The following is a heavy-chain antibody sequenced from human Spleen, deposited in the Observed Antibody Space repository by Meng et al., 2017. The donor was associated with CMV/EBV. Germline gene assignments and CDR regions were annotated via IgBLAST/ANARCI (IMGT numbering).Heavy chain of an antibody. D-gene: IGHD1-26*01. V-gene: IGHV3-11*04. Sequence: GESLKISCAASGFTFSDYYMSWIRQAPGKGLEWVSYISSSGSTIYYADSVKGRFTISRDNAKNSLYLQMISLRAEDTAVYYCARDLLEGATIYWGQGTLVTVSS. J-gene: IGHJ4*02. CDR2: ISSSGSTI. CDR3: ARDLLEGATIY. CDR1: GFTFSDYY.